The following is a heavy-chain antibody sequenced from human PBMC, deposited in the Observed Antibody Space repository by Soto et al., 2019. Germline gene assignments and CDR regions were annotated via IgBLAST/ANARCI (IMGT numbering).Heavy chain of an antibody. D-gene: IGHD3-3*01. CDR2: IYYSGST. V-gene: IGHV4-31*03. J-gene: IGHJ6*02. CDR3: ARESNYDFWSGYGMDV. Sequence: SETLSLTCTVSGGSISSGGYYWSWIRQHPGKGLEWIGYIYYSGSTYYNPSLKSRVTISVDTSKNQFSLKLSSVTAADTAVYYCARESNYDFWSGYGMDVWGQGTTVTVSS. CDR1: GGSISSGGYY.